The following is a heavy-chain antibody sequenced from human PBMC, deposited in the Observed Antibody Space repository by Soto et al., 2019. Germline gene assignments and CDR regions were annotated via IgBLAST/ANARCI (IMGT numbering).Heavy chain of an antibody. V-gene: IGHV3-23*01. CDR2: ISGSGGST. CDR1: GFTFSSYA. D-gene: IGHD6-6*01. Sequence: GGSLRLSCAASGFTFSSYAMSWVRQAPGKGLEWVSAISGSGGSTYYADSVKGRFTISRDNSKNTLYLQMNSLRAEDTAVYYCAKDGGATVYSSSSGAIDYWGQGTLVTVSS. CDR3: AKDGGATVYSSSSGAIDY. J-gene: IGHJ4*02.